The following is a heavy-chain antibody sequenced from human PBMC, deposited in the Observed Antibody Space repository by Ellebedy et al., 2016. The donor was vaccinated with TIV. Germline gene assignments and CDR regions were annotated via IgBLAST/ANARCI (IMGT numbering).Heavy chain of an antibody. V-gene: IGHV3-7*01. CDR1: GFSFSSYW. CDR2: INQLESER. J-gene: IGHJ2*01. Sequence: GESLKISCVASGFSFSSYWMSWVRQAPGKGLEWVANINQLESERHYVDAVKGRFTISRDSAGNSLYLQMNSLGAEDTAVYYCARAIYGASYLWGRGTLVTVSS. CDR3: ARAIYGASYL. D-gene: IGHD4-17*01.